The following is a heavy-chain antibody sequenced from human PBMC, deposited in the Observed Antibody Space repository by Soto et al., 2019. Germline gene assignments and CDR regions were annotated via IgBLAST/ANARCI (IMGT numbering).Heavy chain of an antibody. V-gene: IGHV3-30-3*01. Sequence: GGSLRLSCAASGFTFSSYAMHWVRQAPGKGLAWVAVISYDGSNKYYADSVKGRFTISRDNSKNTLYLQMNSLRAEDTAVYYCARGGGYFDWSYNWFDPWGQGTLVTVSS. J-gene: IGHJ5*02. CDR3: ARGGGYFDWSYNWFDP. CDR1: GFTFSSYA. D-gene: IGHD3-9*01. CDR2: ISYDGSNK.